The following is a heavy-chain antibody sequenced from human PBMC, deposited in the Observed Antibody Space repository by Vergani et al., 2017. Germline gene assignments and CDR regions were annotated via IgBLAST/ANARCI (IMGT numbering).Heavy chain of an antibody. CDR2: IYYSGST. D-gene: IGHD5-18*01. CDR1: GGSISSGGYY. Sequence: QVQLQESGPGLVKPSQTLSLTCTVSGGSISSGGYYWSWIRQHPGKGLEWIGYIYYSGSTYYNPSLKSRVTISVDTSKNQFSLKLSSVTAADTAVYYCAGEGIQLGIANYFDYWGQGTLVTVSS. V-gene: IGHV4-31*03. J-gene: IGHJ4*02. CDR3: AGEGIQLGIANYFDY.